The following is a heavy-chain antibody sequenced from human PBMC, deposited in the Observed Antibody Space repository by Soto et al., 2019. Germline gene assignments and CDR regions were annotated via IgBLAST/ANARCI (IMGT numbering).Heavy chain of an antibody. D-gene: IGHD3-22*01. J-gene: IGHJ4*02. V-gene: IGHV3-23*01. Sequence: GGSLRLSCAASGFTFSSYAMSWVRQAPGKGLEWVSAISGSGGSTYYADSVKGRFTISRDNSKNTLYLQMNSLRVEDTAVYYCAKTAAYYYDSSGYYYLNYWGQGTLVTVSS. CDR1: GFTFSSYA. CDR2: ISGSGGST. CDR3: AKTAAYYYDSSGYYYLNY.